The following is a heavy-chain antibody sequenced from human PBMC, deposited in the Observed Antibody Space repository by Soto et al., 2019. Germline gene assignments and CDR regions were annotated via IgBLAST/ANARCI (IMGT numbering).Heavy chain of an antibody. CDR2: IDPSDSYT. CDR3: ARKDCSGGSCYLPDYYYGMDV. CDR1: GYSFTSYW. V-gene: IGHV5-10-1*01. D-gene: IGHD2-15*01. Sequence: GESLKISCKGSGYSFTSYWISWVRQMPGKGLEWMGRIDPSDSYTNYSPSFQGHVTISADKSISTAYLQWSSLKASDTAMYYCARKDCSGGSCYLPDYYYGMDVWGQGTTVTV. J-gene: IGHJ6*02.